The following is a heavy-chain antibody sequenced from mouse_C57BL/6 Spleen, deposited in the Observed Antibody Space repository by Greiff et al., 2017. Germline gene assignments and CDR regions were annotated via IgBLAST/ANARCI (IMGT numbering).Heavy chain of an antibody. CDR3: ARAYSGYFDY. D-gene: IGHD1-1*01. Sequence: EVMLVESGGDLVKPGGSLKLSCAASGFTFSSYGMSWVRQTPDKRLEWVATISSGGSYTYYPDSVKGRFPISRDNAKNTLYLQMSSLKSEDTAMYYCARAYSGYFDYWGQGTTLTVSS. CDR1: GFTFSSYG. CDR2: ISSGGSYT. V-gene: IGHV5-6*02. J-gene: IGHJ2*01.